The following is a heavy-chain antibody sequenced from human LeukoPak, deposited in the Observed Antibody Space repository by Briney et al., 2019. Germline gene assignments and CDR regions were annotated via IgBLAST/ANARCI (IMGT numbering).Heavy chain of an antibody. CDR1: EFTFSSYA. D-gene: IGHD6-19*01. CDR2: ISNSGGST. V-gene: IGHV3-23*01. CDR3: AKALTSGWYLFDY. J-gene: IGHJ4*02. Sequence: PGGSLRLSCAASEFTFSSYAMNWVRQAPGKGLEWVSGISNSGGSTYYADSVKGRFTISRDNSKNTLYLQMNSLRGEDTAVYYCAKALTSGWYLFDYWGQGTLVTVSS.